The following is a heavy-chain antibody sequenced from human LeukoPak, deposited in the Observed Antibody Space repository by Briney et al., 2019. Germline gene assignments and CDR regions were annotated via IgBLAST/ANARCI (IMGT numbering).Heavy chain of an antibody. Sequence: GALRLSCAASGFSLWSSVMKWISQAPGEGLEWVSAISGTVGGTTYYANSVKGRFTISRDNSKNTLYLQMNSLRAEDTAVYYCAKDFYYDSSGYPNLWGQGTLVTVSS. J-gene: IGHJ5*02. D-gene: IGHD3-22*01. CDR2: ISGTVGGTT. CDR1: GFSLWSSV. CDR3: AKDFYYDSSGYPNL. V-gene: IGHV3-23*01.